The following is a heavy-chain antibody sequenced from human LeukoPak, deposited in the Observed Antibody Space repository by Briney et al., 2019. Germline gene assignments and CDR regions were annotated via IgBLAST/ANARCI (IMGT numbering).Heavy chain of an antibody. CDR1: GGSISSSNW. Sequence: SGTLSLTCAVSGGSISSSNWWSWVRQSPGEGLEWIGEIYHSGTTNYNPSLKSRVTISVDKSKNQFSLRLNSVTAADTAVYYCARPPHYYDTSGYSVWGQGTLVTVSS. CDR2: IYHSGTT. D-gene: IGHD3-22*01. CDR3: ARPPHYYDTSGYSV. J-gene: IGHJ4*02. V-gene: IGHV4-4*02.